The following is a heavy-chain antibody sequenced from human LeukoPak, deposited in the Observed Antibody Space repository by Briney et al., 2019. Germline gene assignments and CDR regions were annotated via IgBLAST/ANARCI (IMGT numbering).Heavy chain of an antibody. CDR3: ARDVAVAGFGSVFDY. CDR2: INPNSGGT. V-gene: IGHV1-2*02. D-gene: IGHD6-19*01. CDR1: GYTFTGYY. J-gene: IGHJ4*02. Sequence: ASVKVSCKASGYTFTGYYMHWVRQAPGQGLEWMGWINPNSGGTNYAQKFQGRVTMTRDTSISTAYMELSRLRSDDTAVYYCARDVAVAGFGSVFDYWGQGTLVTVSS.